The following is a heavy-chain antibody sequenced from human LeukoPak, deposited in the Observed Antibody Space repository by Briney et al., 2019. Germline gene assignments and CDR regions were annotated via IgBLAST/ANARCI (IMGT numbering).Heavy chain of an antibody. CDR2: ISGSGDRT. CDR3: AKSDCSDVYCYVRDY. J-gene: IGHJ4*02. CDR1: GFTLSRYA. V-gene: IGHV3-23*01. D-gene: IGHD2-15*01. Sequence: GGSLPLSCLASGFTLSRYAMSWVRPAAGKGLEWVAAISGSGDRTRYADSVKGRFTISRDDAKNTLYLQMDSLRAEDTAVYHCAKSDCSDVYCYVRDYWGQGTLVTVSS.